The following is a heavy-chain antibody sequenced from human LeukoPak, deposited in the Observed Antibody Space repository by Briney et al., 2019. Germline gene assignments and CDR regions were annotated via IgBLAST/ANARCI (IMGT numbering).Heavy chain of an antibody. CDR3: ATDSQSSVYYF. V-gene: IGHV4-34*01. J-gene: IGHJ4*02. CDR1: GGSFSLYH. Sequence: SETLSLTCAVYGGSFSLYHWSWIRQSPGKGLEWIGVVNRWGSTNYNPSLESRVTISVDRSKNQFSLNLRSLTAADTAVYYCATDSQSSVYYFWGQGALVTVSS. D-gene: IGHD6-25*01. CDR2: VNRWGST.